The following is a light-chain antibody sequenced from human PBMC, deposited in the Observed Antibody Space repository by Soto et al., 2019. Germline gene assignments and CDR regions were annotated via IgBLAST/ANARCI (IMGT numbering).Light chain of an antibody. Sequence: DIQMTQSPSTLSASVGDRVTITCRASQSISNWLAWYQQKPGKAPKLLIFDASSLESGVPSRFSGSGSGTEFTLTISSLQPDDFATFYCQQYRSFWTFGHGTKVEIK. CDR1: QSISNW. CDR2: DAS. CDR3: QQYRSFWT. V-gene: IGKV1-5*01. J-gene: IGKJ1*01.